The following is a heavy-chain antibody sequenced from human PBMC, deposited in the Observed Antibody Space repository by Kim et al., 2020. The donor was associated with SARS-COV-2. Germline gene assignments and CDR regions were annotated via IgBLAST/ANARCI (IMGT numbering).Heavy chain of an antibody. V-gene: IGHV3-21*01. Sequence: GGSLRLSCAASGFTFSSYSMNWVRQAPGKGLEWVSSISSSSSYIYYADSVKGRFTISRDNAKNSLYLQMNSLRAEDTAVYYCARFYWRDVEMATTPIFDYWGQGTLVTVSS. CDR1: GFTFSSYS. CDR3: ARFYWRDVEMATTPIFDY. J-gene: IGHJ4*02. D-gene: IGHD5-12*01. CDR2: ISSSSSYI.